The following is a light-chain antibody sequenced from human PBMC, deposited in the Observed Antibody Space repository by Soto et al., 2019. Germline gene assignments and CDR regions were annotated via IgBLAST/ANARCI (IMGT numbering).Light chain of an antibody. J-gene: IGKJ2*01. Sequence: EIVMTQSPATLSVSPGERATLSCRASQSVSSNVAWYQQKPGQAPSLLIYGASTRATGIPARFSGSGSGTDFPLTISSLQSEHFAVYYCQQYDNWPPKYTFGQGTKLEIK. CDR3: QQYDNWPPKYT. CDR2: GAS. V-gene: IGKV3-15*01. CDR1: QSVSSN.